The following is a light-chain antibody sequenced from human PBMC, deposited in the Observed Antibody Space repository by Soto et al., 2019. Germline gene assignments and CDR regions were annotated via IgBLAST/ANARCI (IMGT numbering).Light chain of an antibody. Sequence: QLVLPQSPSASASLGASVKLTCTLSSGHSNYAIAWHQQQPEKGPRFLMQLTSDGSHIKVDGLPDRFSGSSSGSERYLTISSLQSEDEADNYWQTWGSGHVVFGGGTKLTVL. J-gene: IGLJ2*01. CDR1: SGHSNYA. CDR2: LTSDGSH. CDR3: QTWGSGHVV. V-gene: IGLV4-69*01.